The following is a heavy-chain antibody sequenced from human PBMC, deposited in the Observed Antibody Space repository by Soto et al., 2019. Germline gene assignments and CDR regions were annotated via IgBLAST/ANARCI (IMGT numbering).Heavy chain of an antibody. V-gene: IGHV4-34*01. CDR3: ARGAPGTTVTGIDYYYYYGMDV. CDR2: INHSGST. CDR1: GGSFSGYY. J-gene: IGHJ6*02. Sequence: ETLSLTCAVYGGSFSGYYWSWMRQPPGQGLEWIGEINHSGSTNYNPSLKSRITISVDTSKNQFSLKLSSVTAADTAVYYCARGAPGTTVTGIDYYYYYGMDVWGQGTTVTVSS. D-gene: IGHD4-17*01.